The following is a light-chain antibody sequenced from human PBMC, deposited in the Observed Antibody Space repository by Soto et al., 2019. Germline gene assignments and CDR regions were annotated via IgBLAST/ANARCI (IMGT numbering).Light chain of an antibody. Sequence: QSSLTQPPSASGSPGQSVTVSCTGTSRDVGAHYYVSWYQHHPGKAPKLIIHEVNKRPSGVPDRFSGSKSGNTASLTVSGLQTEDEADYYCTAFAATYVFEVLFGGGTKLTVL. V-gene: IGLV2-8*01. CDR1: SRDVGAHYY. J-gene: IGLJ2*01. CDR2: EVN. CDR3: TAFAATYVFEVL.